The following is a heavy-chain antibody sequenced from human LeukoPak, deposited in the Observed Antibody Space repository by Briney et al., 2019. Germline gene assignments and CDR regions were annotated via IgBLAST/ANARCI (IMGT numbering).Heavy chain of an antibody. CDR3: ATVGRITVTGPPTDR. V-gene: IGHV3-23*01. J-gene: IGHJ4*02. D-gene: IGHD4-17*01. CDR1: GFTFSNYA. CDR2: ISGGGGST. Sequence: PGGSLRLSCAASGFTFSNYAMSWVRQGPGKGLDWVSIISGGGGSTYYADSVKGRFTISRDNSKNTLYLQMNSLRAEDTAVYYCATVGRITVTGPPTDRWGQGTLVTVSS.